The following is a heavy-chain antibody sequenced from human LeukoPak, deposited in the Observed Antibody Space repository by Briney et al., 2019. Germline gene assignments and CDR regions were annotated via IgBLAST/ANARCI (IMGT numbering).Heavy chain of an antibody. D-gene: IGHD3-22*01. CDR3: ARVHYDSSGYYTNYYYYMDV. V-gene: IGHV3-30*02. Sequence: PGGSLRLSCAASGFTFSSYGMHWVRQAPGKGLEWVAFIRYDGSNKYYADSVKGRFTISRDNAKNTLYLQMNSLRAEDTAVYYCARVHYDSSGYYTNYYYYMDVWGKGTTVTISS. CDR1: GFTFSSYG. CDR2: IRYDGSNK. J-gene: IGHJ6*03.